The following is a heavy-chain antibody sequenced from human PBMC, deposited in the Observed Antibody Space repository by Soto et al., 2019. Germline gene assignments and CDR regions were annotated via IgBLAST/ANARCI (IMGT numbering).Heavy chain of an antibody. D-gene: IGHD2-15*01. Sequence: LLLSCSASRFIFSESTIYWVRQVPGKGLEAISAVSTSGRSTYYADSVKDRFTISRDNSKNTLFLQMGSLKTEDTAIYYCVKQAHGLDGVAFDYWGQGTQVIVSS. CDR1: RFIFSEST. CDR3: VKQAHGLDGVAFDY. CDR2: VSTSGRST. J-gene: IGHJ4*02. V-gene: IGHV3-64D*06.